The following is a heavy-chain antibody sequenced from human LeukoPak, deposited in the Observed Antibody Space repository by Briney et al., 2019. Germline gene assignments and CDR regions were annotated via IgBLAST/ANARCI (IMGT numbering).Heavy chain of an antibody. V-gene: IGHV5-10-1*01. CDR3: ARHSSVLNSFDP. D-gene: IGHD3-22*01. Sequence: TGESLKISCKGSGYRFTNYWISWVRQMPGKGLEWMGRIDPGDSQTNYSPSFQGHVTISADKSISTAYLQWSSLKASDTAMYYCARHSSVLNSFDPWGQGTLVTVSS. CDR1: GYRFTNYW. CDR2: IDPGDSQT. J-gene: IGHJ5*02.